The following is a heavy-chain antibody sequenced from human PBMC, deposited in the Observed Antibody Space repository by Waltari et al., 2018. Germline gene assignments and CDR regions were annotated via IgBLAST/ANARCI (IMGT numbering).Heavy chain of an antibody. V-gene: IGHV1-69*01. D-gene: IGHD1-26*01. Sequence: VQLVQSGAEVKKPGSSVKLSCKAAVGAFTCYAISWVGQAAGQGLEWMGGIIPIFGTANYAQKFQGRVTITADESTSTAYMELSSLRSEDTAVYYCARLMREGAATDAFDIWGQGTMVTVSS. CDR2: IIPIFGTA. CDR1: VGAFTCYA. J-gene: IGHJ3*02. CDR3: ARLMREGAATDAFDI.